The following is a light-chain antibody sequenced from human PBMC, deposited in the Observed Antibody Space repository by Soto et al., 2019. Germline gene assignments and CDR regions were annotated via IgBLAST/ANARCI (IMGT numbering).Light chain of an antibody. CDR2: EVT. CDR3: CSFAGSNPFPYV. J-gene: IGLJ1*01. CDR1: SSDVGSYNL. Sequence: QSALTQPASVSGSPGQSITISCTGTSSDVGSYNLVSWYQHHPGKTPKLMIYEVTERPSGVSSRFSGSKSGNTASLTVSGLQADDEADYHCCSFAGSNPFPYVFGTGTKLTVL. V-gene: IGLV2-23*02.